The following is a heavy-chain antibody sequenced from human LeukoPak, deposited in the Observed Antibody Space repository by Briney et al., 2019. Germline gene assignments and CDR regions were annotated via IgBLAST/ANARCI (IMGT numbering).Heavy chain of an antibody. Sequence: GALRLSCAASGFTFSSYGMHWVRQAPGKGLEWVAFIRYDGSNKYYADSVKGRFTISRDNSKNTLYLQMNSLRAEDTAVYYCARAVVVPAAYYYYYLDVWGKGTTVTVSS. CDR2: IRYDGSNK. V-gene: IGHV3-30*02. J-gene: IGHJ6*03. CDR3: ARAVVVPAAYYYYYLDV. CDR1: GFTFSSYG. D-gene: IGHD2-2*01.